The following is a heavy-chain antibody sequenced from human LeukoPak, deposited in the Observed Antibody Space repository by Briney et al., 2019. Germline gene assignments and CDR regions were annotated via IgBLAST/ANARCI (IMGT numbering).Heavy chain of an antibody. CDR3: ARGGKSSWYGWYFDL. V-gene: IGHV4-4*07. J-gene: IGHJ2*01. CDR2: IYTSGST. CDR1: GGSISSYY. D-gene: IGHD6-13*01. Sequence: PSETLSLTCTVSGGSISSYYWSWIRQPAGKGLEWIGRIYTSGSTNYNPSLKSRVTMSVDTSKNQFSLKLSSVTAADTAVYYCARGGKSSWYGWYFDLWGRGTLVTVSS.